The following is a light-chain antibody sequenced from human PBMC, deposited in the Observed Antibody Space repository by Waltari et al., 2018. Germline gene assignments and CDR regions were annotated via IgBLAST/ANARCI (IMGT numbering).Light chain of an antibody. V-gene: IGLV3-1*01. CDR2: QES. Sequence: SYELTQPPSVSVSPGQTASITCSGDTLGAKYACWYQQKPGQSPVLVIYQESKRPSGIPERFSGSNSGNTATLTISGTQAMDEADYYCQAWDSSTARVVFGGGTKLTVL. CDR1: TLGAKY. J-gene: IGLJ2*01. CDR3: QAWDSSTARVV.